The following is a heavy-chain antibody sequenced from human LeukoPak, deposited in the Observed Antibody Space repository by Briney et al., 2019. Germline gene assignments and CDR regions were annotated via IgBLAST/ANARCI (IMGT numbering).Heavy chain of an antibody. V-gene: IGHV3-23*01. CDR3: GRVGGRSKAAKGDAFDI. D-gene: IGHD6-6*01. J-gene: IGHJ3*02. CDR2: ISGSGDNT. Sequence: GGSLRLSCAASGFTFSSYAMSWVRQVPGKGLEWVSVISGSGDNTYYADSVKGRFTISRDNSKNMLYLQMNSLRAEDTAVYYCGRVGGRSKAAKGDAFDIWGQGTMVTVSS. CDR1: GFTFSSYA.